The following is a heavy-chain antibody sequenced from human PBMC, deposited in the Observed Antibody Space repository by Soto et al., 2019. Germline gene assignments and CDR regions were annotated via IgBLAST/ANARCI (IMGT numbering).Heavy chain of an antibody. CDR2: INPYSGGT. CDR3: ARTQYQYTMDV. CDR1: GYTFTDYY. V-gene: IGHV1-2*04. J-gene: IGHJ6*02. D-gene: IGHD2-2*01. Sequence: ASVKVSCKASGYTFTDYYIHRVRQAPGQGLEWMGWINPYSGGTNYAQRFQGWVTMARDTSISTAYMELSRLTSDDTAVYYCARTQYQYTMDVWGQGTTVTVS.